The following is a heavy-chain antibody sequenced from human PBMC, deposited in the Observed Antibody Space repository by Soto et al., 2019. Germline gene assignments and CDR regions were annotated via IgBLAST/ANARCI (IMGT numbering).Heavy chain of an antibody. CDR2: IYWDDDK. CDR3: AHRAYGLLTGYQFFDY. Sequence: QITLKESGPTLVKPTQTLTLTCTFSGFSLSTSGVGVGWIRQPPGKALEWLALIYWDDDKRYSPSLKSRLTITKDTSKNQVVLTMTNMDPVDTATYYCAHRAYGLLTGYQFFDYWGQGTLVTVSS. J-gene: IGHJ4*02. D-gene: IGHD3-9*01. V-gene: IGHV2-5*02. CDR1: GFSLSTSGVG.